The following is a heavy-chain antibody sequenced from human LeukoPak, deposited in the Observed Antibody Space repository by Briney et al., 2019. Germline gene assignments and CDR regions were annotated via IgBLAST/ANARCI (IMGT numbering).Heavy chain of an antibody. V-gene: IGHV4-4*02. D-gene: IGHD3-22*01. CDR1: GGSISSSNW. CDR3: ARVESGYYDSFDI. Sequence: SETLSLTCAVSGGSISSSNWWSWVRQPPGKGLEWIGYIYHSGSTYYNPSLKSRVTISVDRSKNQFSLRLNSVTAADTAVYYCARVESGYYDSFDIWGQGTMVIVSS. J-gene: IGHJ3*02. CDR2: IYHSGST.